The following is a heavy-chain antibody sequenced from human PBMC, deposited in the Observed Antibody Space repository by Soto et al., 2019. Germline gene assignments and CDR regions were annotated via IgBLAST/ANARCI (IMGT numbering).Heavy chain of an antibody. CDR1: GFTFSSYG. D-gene: IGHD5-18*01. V-gene: IGHV3-30*18. CDR2: ISYDGSNK. J-gene: IGHJ6*02. Sequence: GGSLRLSCAASGFTFSSYGMHWVRQAPGKGLEWVAVISYDGSNKYYADSVKGRFTVSRDNSKNTLYLQMNSLRAEDTSVYYCAKVRWSGYSYGYHPYYYYYGMDVWGQGTTVTVSS. CDR3: AKVRWSGYSYGYHPYYYYYGMDV.